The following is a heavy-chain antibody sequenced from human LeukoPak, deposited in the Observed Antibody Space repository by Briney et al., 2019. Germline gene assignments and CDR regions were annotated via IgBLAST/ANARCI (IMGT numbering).Heavy chain of an antibody. CDR2: ISSSSSYI. D-gene: IGHD6-19*01. Sequence: PGGSLRLSCAASGFTFSSYSMNWVRQAPGKGLEWVSSISSSSSYIYYADSVKGRFTISRDNAKNSLYLQMNSLRAEDTAVYYCASGCSSGSDAFDIWGQGTMVTVSS. CDR1: GFTFSSYS. J-gene: IGHJ3*02. CDR3: ASGCSSGSDAFDI. V-gene: IGHV3-21*01.